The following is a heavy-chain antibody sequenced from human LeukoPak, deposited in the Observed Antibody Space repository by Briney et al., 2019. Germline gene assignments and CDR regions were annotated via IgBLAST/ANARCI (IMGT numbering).Heavy chain of an antibody. J-gene: IGHJ6*03. CDR1: GFTFSSYA. CDR2: ISGSGGST. D-gene: IGHD2-2*01. Sequence: PGGSLRLSCAASGFTFSSYAMSWVRQAPGKGLEWVSAISGSGGSTYYADSVKGRFTIPRDNSKNTLYLQMNRLRAEETAVYYCARVYCSSTSCYDNYMDVWGKGTTVTVSS. V-gene: IGHV3-23*01. CDR3: ARVYCSSTSCYDNYMDV.